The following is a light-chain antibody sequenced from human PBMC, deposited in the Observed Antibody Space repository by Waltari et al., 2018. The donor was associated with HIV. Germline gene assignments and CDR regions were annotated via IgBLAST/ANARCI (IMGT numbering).Light chain of an antibody. CDR2: NTI. Sequence: QTVVTQEPSFSVSPGGTVTLTCGLSSGSVTSSYYPSWNQQTPGQAPRTLITNTIPRSSGVPDRFSGSILGNRAALTITGAQADDESAYYCLLYMGSGVWVFGGGTKLTVL. J-gene: IGLJ3*02. CDR1: SGSVTSSYY. CDR3: LLYMGSGVWV. V-gene: IGLV8-61*01.